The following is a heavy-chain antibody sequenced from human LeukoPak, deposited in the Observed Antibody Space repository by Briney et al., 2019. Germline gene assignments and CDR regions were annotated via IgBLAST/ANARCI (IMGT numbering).Heavy chain of an antibody. CDR1: GGSISSYY. J-gene: IGHJ6*03. CDR2: IYYSDSGST. CDR3: ARVHSSNWYLNYYYDYMDV. Sequence: SETLSLTCTVSGGSISSYYWSWIRQPPGKGLEWIGYIYYSDSGSTSYNPSLKSRVTISVDTSKNQFSLKLSSVTAADTAVYYCARVHSSNWYLNYYYDYMDVWGKGTTVTVSS. D-gene: IGHD6-13*01. V-gene: IGHV4-59*01.